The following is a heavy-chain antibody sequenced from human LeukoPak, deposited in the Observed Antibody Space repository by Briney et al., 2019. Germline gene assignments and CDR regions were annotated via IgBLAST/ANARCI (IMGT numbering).Heavy chain of an antibody. J-gene: IGHJ6*02. CDR2: IYYSGST. D-gene: IGHD3-22*01. CDR1: GGSVSSGSYY. V-gene: IGHV4-61*01. Sequence: SETLSLTCTVSGGSVSSGSYYWSWIRQPPGKGLEWIGYIYYSGSTNYNPSLKSRVTISVDTSKNQFSLKLSSVTAADTAVYYCASAYYYDSSGYYSPHYYGMDVWGQGTTVTVSS. CDR3: ASAYYYDSSGYYSPHYYGMDV.